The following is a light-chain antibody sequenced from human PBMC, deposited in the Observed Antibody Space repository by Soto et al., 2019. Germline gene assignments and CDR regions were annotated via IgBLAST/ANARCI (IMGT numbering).Light chain of an antibody. CDR1: QSVGTY. V-gene: IGKV3D-15*01. Sequence: VLTQSPAALSLSAGERATLSCRASQSVGTYLAWYQHKPGQAPRLLIYDASNRATGIPARFSGSGSGTEFTLTISGLQSGDSAIYFCQQYKSWPITFGQGTRLEIK. J-gene: IGKJ5*01. CDR3: QQYKSWPIT. CDR2: DAS.